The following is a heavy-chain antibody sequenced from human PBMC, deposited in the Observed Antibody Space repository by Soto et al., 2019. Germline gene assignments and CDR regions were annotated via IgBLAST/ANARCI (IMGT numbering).Heavy chain of an antibody. CDR2: IIPIFGTA. V-gene: IGHV1-69*13. CDR1: EGTFSSYA. J-gene: IGHJ6*02. D-gene: IGHD3-10*01. Sequence: SVKVSCKASEGTFSSYAISWVRQAPGQGLEWMGGIIPIFGTANYAQKFQGRVTITADESTSTAYMELSSLRSEDTAVYYCARAALSYYYGSGSPLYYGMDVWGQGTTVTVSS. CDR3: ARAALSYYYGSGSPLYYGMDV.